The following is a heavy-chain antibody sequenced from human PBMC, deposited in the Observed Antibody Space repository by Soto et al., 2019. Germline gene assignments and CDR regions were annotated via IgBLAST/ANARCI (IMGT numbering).Heavy chain of an antibody. D-gene: IGHD3-22*01. V-gene: IGHV3-48*01. CDR2: INSGSTSV. CDR3: GSSALPDAY. J-gene: IGHJ4*02. CDR1: GFIFNSYS. Sequence: EVQLVESGGGMVQPGGSLRLSCVASGFIFNSYSMNWVRQAPGKGLEWISYINSGSTSVFYADSVKGRFTISRDNAKNSLYLQMNSLRAEDTAVYYCGSSALPDAYWGQGTQVSVSS.